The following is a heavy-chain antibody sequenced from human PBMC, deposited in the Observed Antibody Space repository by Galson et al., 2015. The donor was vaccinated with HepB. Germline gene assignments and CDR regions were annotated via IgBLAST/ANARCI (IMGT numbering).Heavy chain of an antibody. CDR1: GFTFSFYT. D-gene: IGHD2-2*01. Sequence: SLRLSCAASGFTFSFYTMNWVRQAPGKGLEWVSSITTSSTDIYYADSVKGRFTISRDNAKNSLFLQINSLRAEDTAVYYCAREEPAAIPGNGMDVWGQGTTVTVSS. J-gene: IGHJ6*02. CDR2: ITTSSTDI. CDR3: AREEPAAIPGNGMDV. V-gene: IGHV3-21*01.